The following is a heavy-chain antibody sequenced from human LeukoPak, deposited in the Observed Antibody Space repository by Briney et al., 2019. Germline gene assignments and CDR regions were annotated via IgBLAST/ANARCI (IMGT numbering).Heavy chain of an antibody. CDR1: GFTFSSYS. CDR2: ISSSSSYI. D-gene: IGHD2-15*01. CDR3: ARGWSADYFDY. J-gene: IGHJ4*02. Sequence: GGYLRLSCAASGFTFSSYSMNWIRKAPGKGLEWVSSISSSSSYIYYADSVKGRFTISRDNAKNSLYLQMNSLRAEDTAVYYCARGWSADYFDYWGQGILVTVSS. V-gene: IGHV3-21*06.